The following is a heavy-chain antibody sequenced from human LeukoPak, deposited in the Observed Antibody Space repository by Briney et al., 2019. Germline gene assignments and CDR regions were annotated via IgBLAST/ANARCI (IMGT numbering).Heavy chain of an antibody. D-gene: IGHD3-10*01. J-gene: IGHJ4*02. CDR3: VASIISPSNY. CDR2: TKNRANSYTT. CDR1: GFTFNEHY. Sequence: GGSLRLSCATSGFTFNEHYLGWVRQAPGKVLEGVGRTKNRANSYTTEYAASVKGRFTISRDDSKNSLRLQMNSLKTEDTAIYYCVASIISPSNYWGLGTLVTVSS. V-gene: IGHV3-72*01.